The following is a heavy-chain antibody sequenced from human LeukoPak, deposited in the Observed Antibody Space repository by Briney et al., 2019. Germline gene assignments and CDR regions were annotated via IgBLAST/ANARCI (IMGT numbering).Heavy chain of an antibody. Sequence: SGTLSLPCAVYGGSFSGYYWSWIRQPPGKGLEWIGEFNHSGSTNYNPSLQSRVTISVDTSKNQFSLKLSSVADADSAVYYCARSSILRGVIITDFDYWGQGTLVTVSS. CDR2: FNHSGST. CDR1: GGSFSGYY. V-gene: IGHV4-34*01. CDR3: ARSSILRGVIITDFDY. J-gene: IGHJ4*02. D-gene: IGHD3-10*01.